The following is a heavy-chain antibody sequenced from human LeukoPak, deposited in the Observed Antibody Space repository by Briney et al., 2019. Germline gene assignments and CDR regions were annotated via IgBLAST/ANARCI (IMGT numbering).Heavy chain of an antibody. CDR3: VKAPRTTVVGFDI. D-gene: IGHD4-11*01. CDR2: ISSTGGST. CDR1: GFTFSSYA. Sequence: GESLRLSCSASGFTFSSYAMHWVRQAPGKGLEYVSAISSTGGSTYYADSVKGRFTISRDNSKNTLYLQMSSLRAEDTSVYYCVKAPRTTVVGFDIWGQGTMVTVSS. J-gene: IGHJ3*02. V-gene: IGHV3-64D*09.